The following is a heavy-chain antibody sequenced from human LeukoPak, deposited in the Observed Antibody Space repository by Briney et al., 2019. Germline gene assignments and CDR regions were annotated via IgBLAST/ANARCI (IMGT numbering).Heavy chain of an antibody. V-gene: IGHV1-69*13. D-gene: IGHD5-18*01. CDR1: GGTFSSYA. Sequence: ASVKVSCKASGGTFSSYAISWVRQAPGQGLEWMGGIIPIFGTANYAQKFQGRVTITADESTSTAYMELSSLRSEDTAVYYCARVRNGNSYGFSQDAFDIWGQGTMVTVFS. CDR2: IIPIFGTA. J-gene: IGHJ3*02. CDR3: ARVRNGNSYGFSQDAFDI.